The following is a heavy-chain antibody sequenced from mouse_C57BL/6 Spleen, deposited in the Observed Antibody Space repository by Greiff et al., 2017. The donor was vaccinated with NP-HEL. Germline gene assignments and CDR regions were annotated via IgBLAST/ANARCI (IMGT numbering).Heavy chain of an antibody. Sequence: EVKLMESGGGLVKPGGSLKLSCAASGFTFSSYAMSWVRQTPEKRLEWVATISDGGSYTYYPDNVKGRFTISRDTAKNNLYLQMSHLKSEDTAMYYCAKLGRGFEDWGQGTTLTVAS. CDR3: AKLGRGFED. J-gene: IGHJ2*01. CDR1: GFTFSSYA. CDR2: ISDGGSYT. D-gene: IGHD4-1*01. V-gene: IGHV5-4*03.